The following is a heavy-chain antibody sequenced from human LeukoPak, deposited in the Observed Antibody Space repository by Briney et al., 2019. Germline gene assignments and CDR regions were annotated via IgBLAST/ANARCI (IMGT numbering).Heavy chain of an antibody. CDR3: ARDLYNWNNLDY. D-gene: IGHD1/OR15-1a*01. Sequence: ASVKVSCKASGYTFTGYYMHWVRRAPGQGLEWMGWINPNSGGTNYAQKFQGRVTMTRDTSISTAYMELSRLRSDDTAVYYCARDLYNWNNLDYWGQGTLVTVSS. J-gene: IGHJ4*02. CDR1: GYTFTGYY. V-gene: IGHV1-2*02. CDR2: INPNSGGT.